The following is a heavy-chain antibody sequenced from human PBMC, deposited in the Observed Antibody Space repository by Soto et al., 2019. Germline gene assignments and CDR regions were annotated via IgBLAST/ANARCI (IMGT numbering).Heavy chain of an antibody. V-gene: IGHV4-34*01. CDR2: INHSGST. CDR1: GGSFSGYY. J-gene: IGHJ6*04. D-gene: IGHD6-19*01. Sequence: SETLSLTCAVYGGSFSGYYWSWIRQPPGKGLEWIGEINHSGSTNYNPSLKSRVTISVDTSKNQFSLKLSSVTAADTAVYYCARATRLFLHSGWMDVWGKGTTVTVSS. CDR3: ARATRLFLHSGWMDV.